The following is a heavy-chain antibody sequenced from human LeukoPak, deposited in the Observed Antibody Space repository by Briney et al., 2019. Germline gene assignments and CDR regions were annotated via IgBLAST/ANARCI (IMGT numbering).Heavy chain of an antibody. CDR2: IKQEGSEK. J-gene: IGHJ4*02. Sequence: GGSLRLSCAASGFTFSSYWMSWVRQAPGKGLEWVANIKQEGSEKHYVDSVKGRFTISRDNAKNSLYLQMNSLRGEDRAVYYCARKSGLDYWGQGTLVTVSS. V-gene: IGHV3-7*01. D-gene: IGHD6-25*01. CDR1: GFTFSSYW. CDR3: ARKSGLDY.